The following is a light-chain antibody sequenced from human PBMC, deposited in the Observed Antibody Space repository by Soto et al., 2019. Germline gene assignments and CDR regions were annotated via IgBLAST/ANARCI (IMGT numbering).Light chain of an antibody. V-gene: IGKV3-20*01. CDR2: GGG. CDR3: QHYGSSPLYT. CDR1: QRVASSH. J-gene: IGKJ2*01. Sequence: IVLTECRCTLTLSPATRATLSCTAIQRVASSHIAWYRQKPGQAPWLLIYGGGNRATGIPDRFSGSGSGTDFTLTISRLEAEDSAVYYCQHYGSSPLYTFGQRAKVDIK.